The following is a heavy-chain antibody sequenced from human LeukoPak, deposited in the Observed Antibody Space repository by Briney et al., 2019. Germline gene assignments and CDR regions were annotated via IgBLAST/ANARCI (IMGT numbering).Heavy chain of an antibody. D-gene: IGHD6-19*01. Sequence: GGSLRLSCAASGFTFSSYWMHWVRQAPGKGLVWVSRINSDGSSTSYADSVKGRFTISRDNAKNTLYLQMDSLRAEDTAVYYCARERGNPVAGTIWFDPWGQGTLVTVSS. CDR3: ARERGNPVAGTIWFDP. J-gene: IGHJ5*02. CDR2: INSDGSST. CDR1: GFTFSSYW. V-gene: IGHV3-74*01.